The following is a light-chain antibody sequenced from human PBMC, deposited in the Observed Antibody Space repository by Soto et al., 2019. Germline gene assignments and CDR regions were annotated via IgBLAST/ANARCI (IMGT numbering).Light chain of an antibody. CDR2: AAS. J-gene: IGKJ3*01. CDR3: QQLNSYPAT. CDR1: QGISSY. Sequence: IQLTQSPSSLSASVGDRVTITCRASQGISSYLAWYQQKQGKAPKLLIYAASTLQSGVPSRFSGSGSGTDFTLTISSLQPEDFATYYCQQLNSYPATFGPATKVDIK. V-gene: IGKV1-9*01.